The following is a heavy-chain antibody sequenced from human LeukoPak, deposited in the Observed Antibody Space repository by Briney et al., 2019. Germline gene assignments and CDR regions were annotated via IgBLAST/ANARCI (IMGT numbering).Heavy chain of an antibody. D-gene: IGHD6-13*01. V-gene: IGHV4-4*01. CDR2: IYHSGST. Sequence: SETLSLTCAVSGGSISSSNWWSWVRQPPGKGLEWIGEIYHSGSTNYNPSLKSRVTISVDKSKNQSSLKLSSVTAADTAVYCCARTGIAAAGTIDYWGQGTLVTVSS. CDR3: ARTGIAAAGTIDY. CDR1: GGSISSSNW. J-gene: IGHJ4*02.